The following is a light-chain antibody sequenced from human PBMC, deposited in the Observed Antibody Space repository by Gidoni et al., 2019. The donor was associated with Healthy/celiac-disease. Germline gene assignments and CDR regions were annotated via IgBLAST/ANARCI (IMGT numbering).Light chain of an antibody. Sequence: DIQMTQSPSSLSASVGDRVTITCRASQSISSYLNWYQQKPGKAPKLLIYAASSLQSGVPSRFSGSGSGTDFTLTISSRQHEDFATYYFQQSYSTPRSFGQGTKLEIK. CDR1: QSISSY. CDR3: QQSYSTPRS. J-gene: IGKJ2*03. V-gene: IGKV1-39*01. CDR2: AAS.